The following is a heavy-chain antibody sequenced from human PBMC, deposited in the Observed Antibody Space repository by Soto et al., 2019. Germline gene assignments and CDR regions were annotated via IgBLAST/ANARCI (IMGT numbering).Heavy chain of an antibody. CDR1: GYTFTSYG. V-gene: IGHV1-18*01. D-gene: IGHD3-10*01. Sequence: GASVKVSCKASGYTFTSYGISWVRQAPGQGLEWMGWISAYNGNTNYAQKLQGRFTISRDNSKNTLYLQMNSLRAEDTAVYYCARAGGYYYYMDVWGKGTTVTVSS. CDR3: ARAGGYYYYMDV. J-gene: IGHJ6*03. CDR2: ISAYNGNT.